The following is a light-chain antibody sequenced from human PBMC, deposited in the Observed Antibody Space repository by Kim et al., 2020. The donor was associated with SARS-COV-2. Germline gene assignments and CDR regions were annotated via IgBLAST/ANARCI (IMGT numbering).Light chain of an antibody. CDR3: CSYAGSSTFYVV. Sequence: QSALTQPASVSGSPGQSITISCTGTSSDVGSYNLVSWYQQHPGKARKLMIYEVSKRPSGVSNRFSGSKSGNTASLTISGLQAEDEADYYCCSYAGSSTFYVVFGGGTQLTVL. J-gene: IGLJ2*01. CDR1: SSDVGSYNL. V-gene: IGLV2-23*02. CDR2: EVS.